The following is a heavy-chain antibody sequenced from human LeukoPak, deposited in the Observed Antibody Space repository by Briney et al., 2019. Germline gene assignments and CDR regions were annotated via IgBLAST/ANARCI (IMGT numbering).Heavy chain of an antibody. CDR3: TSPRGYYLGY. Sequence: PGGSLRLSCAASGFTFSGSALHWVRQASGKGLEWVGRIRSKANSYATAYAASVKGRFTISRDDSKNTAYLQMNSLKTEDTAVYYCTSPRGYYLGYWGQGTLVIVSS. V-gene: IGHV3-73*01. CDR1: GFTFSGSA. D-gene: IGHD3-10*01. J-gene: IGHJ4*02. CDR2: IRSKANSYAT.